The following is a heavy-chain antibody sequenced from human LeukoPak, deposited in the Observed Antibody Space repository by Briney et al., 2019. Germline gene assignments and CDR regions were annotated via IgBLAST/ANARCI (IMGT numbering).Heavy chain of an antibody. CDR3: ARTCYCSGGSCYYYYYYMDV. Sequence: PSETLSLTCTVSGGSISSYYWSWIRQPAGKGREWIGRIYSSGSTNYNPSLKSRVTMSVDTSKNQFSLKLSSVTAADTAVDYYARTCYCSGGSCYYYYYYMDVWGKGTTVTVSS. CDR2: IYSSGST. V-gene: IGHV4-4*07. CDR1: GGSISSYY. D-gene: IGHD2-15*01. J-gene: IGHJ6*03.